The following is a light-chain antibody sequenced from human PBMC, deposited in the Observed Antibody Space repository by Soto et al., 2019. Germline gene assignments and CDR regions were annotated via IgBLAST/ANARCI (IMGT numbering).Light chain of an antibody. CDR2: GAS. CDR1: QSVISS. J-gene: IGKJ4*01. Sequence: EIVVTQSPALLSVSPGERVTLSCRASQSVISSIAWYQQKLRQAPRLLIYGASTRATGIPARFSGSGSGTEFFLTISSLQSEDFAMYYCQHYNNWLGTFGGGTKVYIK. CDR3: QHYNNWLGT. V-gene: IGKV3-15*01.